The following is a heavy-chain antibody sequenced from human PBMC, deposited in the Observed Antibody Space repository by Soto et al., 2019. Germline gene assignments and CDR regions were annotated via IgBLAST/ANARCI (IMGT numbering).Heavy chain of an antibody. CDR3: ARGVPLLGNWFDP. CDR2: IYYSGST. V-gene: IGHV4-31*03. CDR1: GGSISSGGYY. D-gene: IGHD3-16*01. J-gene: IGHJ5*02. Sequence: SETLSLTCTVSGGSISSGGYYWSWIRQHPGKGLEWIGYIYYSGSTYYNPSLKSRVTISVDTSKNQFSLKLSSVTAADTAVYYCARGVPLLGNWFDPWGQGTLVTVSS.